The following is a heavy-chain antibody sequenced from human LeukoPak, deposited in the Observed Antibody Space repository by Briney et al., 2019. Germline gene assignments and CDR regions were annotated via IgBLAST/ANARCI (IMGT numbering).Heavy chain of an antibody. Sequence: SETLSLTCTVSGGSISSYYWSWIRQPPGKGLEWIGHIYYSGSTNYNPSLKSRVTISVDTSKSQFSLKLSSVTAADTAVYYCARKGYSSGFDYFDYWGQGTLVTVSS. V-gene: IGHV4-59*01. J-gene: IGHJ4*02. CDR1: GGSISSYY. D-gene: IGHD6-19*01. CDR3: ARKGYSSGFDYFDY. CDR2: IYYSGST.